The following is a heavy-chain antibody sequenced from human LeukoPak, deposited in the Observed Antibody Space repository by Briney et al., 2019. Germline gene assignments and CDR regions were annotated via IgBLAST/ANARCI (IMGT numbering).Heavy chain of an antibody. J-gene: IGHJ4*02. CDR1: GFIFSGYA. Sequence: GGSLRLSCAASGFIFSGYAMHWVRLAPGKGLEWVAFIRYDGSNKYYADSVKGRFTISRDNSKNTLYLQMNSLRAEDTAVYYCAKVDSSGSNCFDFWGQGTLVTVSS. V-gene: IGHV3-30*02. CDR2: IRYDGSNK. D-gene: IGHD6-19*01. CDR3: AKVDSSGSNCFDF.